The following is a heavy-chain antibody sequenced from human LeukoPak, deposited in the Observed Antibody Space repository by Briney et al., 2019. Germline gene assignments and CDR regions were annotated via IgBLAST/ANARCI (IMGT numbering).Heavy chain of an antibody. CDR3: ARVRGGYYFDY. Sequence: GGSLRLSCAASGFTFSSYWMTWVRQAPGKGLDWVANIKQNGGEKYYVDSVKGRFTISRDNAKNSLYLQMNSLRAEDTALYYCARVRGGYYFDYWGQGTLVTVSS. J-gene: IGHJ4*02. CDR2: IKQNGGEK. V-gene: IGHV3-7*04. CDR1: GFTFSSYW. D-gene: IGHD3-10*01.